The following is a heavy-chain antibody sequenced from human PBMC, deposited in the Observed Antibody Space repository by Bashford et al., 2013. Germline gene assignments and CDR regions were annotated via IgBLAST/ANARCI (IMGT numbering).Heavy chain of an antibody. CDR3: ARAPRDCSSTSCLYAFDI. D-gene: IGHD2-2*01. V-gene: IGHV3-21*01. Sequence: GGSLRLSCAASGFTFSSYSMNWVRQAPGKGLEWVSSISSSSSYIYYADSVKGRFTISRDNAKNSLYLQMNSLRAEDTAVYYCARAPRDCSSTSCLYAFDIWGQGTMVTVSS. CDR1: GFTFSSYS. CDR2: ISSSSSYI. J-gene: IGHJ3*02.